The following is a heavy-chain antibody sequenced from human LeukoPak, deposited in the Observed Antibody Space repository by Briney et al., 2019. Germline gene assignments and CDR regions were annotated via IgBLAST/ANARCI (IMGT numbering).Heavy chain of an antibody. J-gene: IGHJ4*02. Sequence: ASVKLSCKASGYTFTGYYMHWVRQAPGQGLGWMGWINPNSGGTNYAQKFQGRVTMTRDTSISTAYMELSRLRSDDTAVYYCARDLGSGSYQIDYWGQGTLVTVSS. CDR1: GYTFTGYY. CDR2: INPNSGGT. V-gene: IGHV1-2*02. CDR3: ARDLGSGSYQIDY. D-gene: IGHD1-26*01.